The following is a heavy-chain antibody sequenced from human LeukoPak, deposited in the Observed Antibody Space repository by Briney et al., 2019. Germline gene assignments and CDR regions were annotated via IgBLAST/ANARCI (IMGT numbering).Heavy chain of an antibody. CDR1: GGSISTYY. CDR3: ARSPYYGSNSRGPFDI. Sequence: SETLSLTCTVSGGSISTYYWSWIRQPPGKGPEWIGYISYSGSTHCNPSLSSLVTITLDTSKNQFSLRLSSVTAADTAVYYCARSPYYGSNSRGPFDIWGQGTMVTVSS. J-gene: IGHJ3*02. CDR2: ISYSGST. V-gene: IGHV4-59*08. D-gene: IGHD4-23*01.